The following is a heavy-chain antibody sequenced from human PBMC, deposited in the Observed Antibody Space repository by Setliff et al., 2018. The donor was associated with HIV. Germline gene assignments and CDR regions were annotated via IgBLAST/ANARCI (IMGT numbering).Heavy chain of an antibody. Sequence: KPSETLSLTCAVYGGSFSGYYWSWIRQPPGKGLEWIGEINHSGSTYYNRSLESRLTISIDTSKNQFSLKLTSVTAADTAVYYCARHWRGSGWSNWFDPWGQGTLVTVSS. D-gene: IGHD6-19*01. CDR1: GGSFSGYY. V-gene: IGHV4-34*01. J-gene: IGHJ5*02. CDR3: ARHWRGSGWSNWFDP. CDR2: INHSGST.